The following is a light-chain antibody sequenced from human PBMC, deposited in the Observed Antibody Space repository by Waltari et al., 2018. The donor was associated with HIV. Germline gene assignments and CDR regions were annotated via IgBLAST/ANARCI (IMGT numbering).Light chain of an antibody. Sequence: SYELVQPLSVSVALGQTARITCGGNNIGSKNVHWYQQKPGQAPVLVIYRDNNRPSGIPERFSGSNSGNTASLTISRAQAGDEADYYCQVWDSSTGVFGGGTKLTVL. V-gene: IGLV3-9*01. CDR2: RDN. CDR3: QVWDSSTGV. CDR1: NIGSKN. J-gene: IGLJ2*01.